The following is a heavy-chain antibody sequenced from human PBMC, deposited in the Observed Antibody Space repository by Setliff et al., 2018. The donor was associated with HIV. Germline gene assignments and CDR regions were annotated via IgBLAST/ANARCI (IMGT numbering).Heavy chain of an antibody. D-gene: IGHD3-3*01. CDR3: ARGDPASYYNFWSGYASETFDI. V-gene: IGHV1-46*01. CDR1: GYSFTNYY. Sequence: GASVKVSCKASGYSFTNYYIHWVRQAPGQGLEWMGIINPSGGSTSYAQKFQGRVTMTRDTSTSTVYMELSSLRSEDTAVYYCARGDPASYYNFWSGYASETFDIWGQGTMVTVSS. CDR2: INPSGGST. J-gene: IGHJ3*02.